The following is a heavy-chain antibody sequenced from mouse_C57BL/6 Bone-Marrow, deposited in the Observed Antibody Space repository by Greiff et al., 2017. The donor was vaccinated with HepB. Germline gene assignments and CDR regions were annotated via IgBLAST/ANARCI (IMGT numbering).Heavy chain of an antibody. Sequence: EVKLMESEGGLVQPGRSMKLSCTASGFTFSDYYMAWVRQVPEKGLEWVANINYDGSSTYYLDSLKSRFIISRDNAKNILYLQMSSLKSEDTATYYCARDKASIYYYGSSPWYFDVWGTGTTVTVSS. J-gene: IGHJ1*03. CDR1: GFTFSDYY. D-gene: IGHD1-1*01. CDR2: INYDGSST. CDR3: ARDKASIYYYGSSPWYFDV. V-gene: IGHV5-16*01.